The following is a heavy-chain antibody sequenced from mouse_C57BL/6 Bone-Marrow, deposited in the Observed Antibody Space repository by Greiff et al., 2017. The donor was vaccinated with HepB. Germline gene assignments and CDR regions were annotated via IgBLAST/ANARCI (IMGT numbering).Heavy chain of an antibody. CDR1: GYTFTSYW. Sequence: VQLQQSGTVLARPGASVKMSCKTSGYTFTSYWMHWVKQRPGQGLEWIGAIYPGNSDTSYNQKFKCKAKLTAVTSASTAYMEHSSLTNDDSAVYYCTRLYDYEGPGDWGQGTTLTVSS. CDR2: IYPGNSDT. J-gene: IGHJ2*01. V-gene: IGHV1-5*01. D-gene: IGHD2-4*01. CDR3: TRLYDYEGPGD.